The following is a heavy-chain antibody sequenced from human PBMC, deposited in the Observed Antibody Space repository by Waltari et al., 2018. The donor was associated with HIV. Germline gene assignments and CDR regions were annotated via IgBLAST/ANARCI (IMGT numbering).Heavy chain of an antibody. CDR2: INSDGSST. Sequence: EVQLVESGGGLVQPGGSLRLPCAASAFTVSSYWTHWVRQAPGKGLVWGSRINSDGSSTSYADSVKGRFTISRDNAKNTLYLQMNSLRAEDTAVYYCVGGGSPGGWGQGTLVTVSS. D-gene: IGHD2-15*01. V-gene: IGHV3-74*01. CDR3: VGGGSPGG. CDR1: AFTVSSYW. J-gene: IGHJ4*02.